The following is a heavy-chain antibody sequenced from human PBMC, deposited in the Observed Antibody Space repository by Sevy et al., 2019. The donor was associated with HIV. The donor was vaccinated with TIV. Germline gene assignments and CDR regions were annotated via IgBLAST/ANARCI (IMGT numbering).Heavy chain of an antibody. CDR2: MSPKSGNT. CDR3: ARWWGTSYYYYYAMYV. D-gene: IGHD2-8*02. J-gene: IGHJ6*02. Sequence: ASVKVSCKSSGYTFTSYDIHWVRQATGQGLEWMGWMSPKSGNTGYASKFQGRVTMTRDTSISTAYMELSSLRSEDMAVYYCARWWGTSYYYYYAMYVWGQGTTVTVSS. V-gene: IGHV1-8*01. CDR1: GYTFTSYD.